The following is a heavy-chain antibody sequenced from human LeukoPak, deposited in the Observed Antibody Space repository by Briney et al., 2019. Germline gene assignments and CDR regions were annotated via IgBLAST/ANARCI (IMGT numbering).Heavy chain of an antibody. CDR1: GYTFTSYY. Sequence: GASVKVSCTASGYTFTSYYFHWVRQAPGQGLEWMGIINPTSGRTTYAQKFQGRVTMTRDTSTSTVYMELSSLTSEDTAVYYCAREMQQWLALGDYWGQGTLVTVSS. CDR2: INPTSGRT. CDR3: AREMQQWLALGDY. J-gene: IGHJ4*02. D-gene: IGHD6-19*01. V-gene: IGHV1-46*01.